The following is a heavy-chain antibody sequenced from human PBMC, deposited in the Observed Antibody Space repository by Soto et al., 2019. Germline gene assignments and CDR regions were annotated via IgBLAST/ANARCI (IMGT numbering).Heavy chain of an antibody. D-gene: IGHD3-3*01. CDR3: DKDSEFDFWSGYSYYVDY. CDR2: ISGSGGST. V-gene: IGHV3-23*01. Sequence: GGSLRLSCAASGFTFSSYAMSWVRQAPGKGLEWVSAISGSGGSTYYADSVKGRFTISRDNSKNTLYLQMNSLRAEDAAVYYGDKDSEFDFWSGYSYYVDYWGQGTLVTVSS. J-gene: IGHJ4*02. CDR1: GFTFSSYA.